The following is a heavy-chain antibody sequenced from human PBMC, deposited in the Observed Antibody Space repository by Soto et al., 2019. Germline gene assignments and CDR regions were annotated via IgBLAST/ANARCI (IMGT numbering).Heavy chain of an antibody. Sequence: GASVKVSCKASGYTFTSYYMHWVRQAPGQGLEWMGIINPSGGSTSYAQRFQGRVTMTRDTSTSTVYMELSSLRSEDTAVYYCARDQWNYGSGSYPYYYYGMDVWSQGTTVTVSS. V-gene: IGHV1-46*01. J-gene: IGHJ6*02. CDR3: ARDQWNYGSGSYPYYYYGMDV. D-gene: IGHD3-10*01. CDR1: GYTFTSYY. CDR2: INPSGGST.